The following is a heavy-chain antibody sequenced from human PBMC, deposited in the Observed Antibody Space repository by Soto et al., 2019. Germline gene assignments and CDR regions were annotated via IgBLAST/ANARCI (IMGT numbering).Heavy chain of an antibody. CDR2: ISSTTNYI. Sequence: GGSLSLSCAASGFTFTRYSMNWVRQAPGKGLEWVSSISSTTNYIYYGDSMKGRFTISRDNAENSLYLEMNSLRAEDTAVYYCARESEDLTSNFDYWGQGTLVTVSS. V-gene: IGHV3-21*06. CDR1: GFTFTRYS. J-gene: IGHJ4*02. CDR3: ARESEDLTSNFDY.